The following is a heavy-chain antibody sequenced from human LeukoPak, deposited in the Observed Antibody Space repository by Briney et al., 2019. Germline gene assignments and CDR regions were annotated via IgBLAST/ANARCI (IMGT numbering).Heavy chain of an antibody. D-gene: IGHD3-3*01. V-gene: IGHV3-21*01. CDR1: GFTFSSYS. J-gene: IGHJ4*02. CDR3: ARDISDFWSGEPPRWAVDY. Sequence: GRSLRLSCAASGFTFSSYSMNWVRQAPGKGLEWVSSISSSSSYIYYADSVKGRFTISIDNAKNSLYLQMNSLRAEDTAVYYCARDISDFWSGEPPRWAVDYWGQGTLVTVSS. CDR2: ISSSSSYI.